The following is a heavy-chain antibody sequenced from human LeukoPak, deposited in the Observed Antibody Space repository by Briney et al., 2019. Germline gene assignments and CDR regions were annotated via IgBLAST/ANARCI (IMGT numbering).Heavy chain of an antibody. CDR1: GGSISSGGYY. D-gene: IGHD1-26*01. CDR2: IYYSGST. CDR3: AREVGGSYYDY. V-gene: IGHV4-61*08. Sequence: SETLSLTCTVSGGSISSGGYYWSWIRQPPGKGLEWIGYIYYSGSTNYNPSLKSRVTISVDTSKNQFSLKLSSVTAADTAVYYCAREVGGSYYDYWGQGTLVTVSS. J-gene: IGHJ4*02.